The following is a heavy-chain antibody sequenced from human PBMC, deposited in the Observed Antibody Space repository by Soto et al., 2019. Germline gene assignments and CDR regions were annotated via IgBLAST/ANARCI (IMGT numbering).Heavy chain of an antibody. CDR3: ARPRSKSSSGFDI. Sequence: EVQLVESGGGLAQPGGSLRLSCAASGFSFSNHWIHWVRQAPGQGLESITRISPDGRITDYAGSVRGRFTISRDNAKDTLYLQMSSLRVEDTAVYYCARPRSKSSSGFDIWGQGTTVTVSS. CDR1: GFSFSNHW. D-gene: IGHD6-6*01. V-gene: IGHV3-74*01. J-gene: IGHJ3*02. CDR2: ISPDGRIT.